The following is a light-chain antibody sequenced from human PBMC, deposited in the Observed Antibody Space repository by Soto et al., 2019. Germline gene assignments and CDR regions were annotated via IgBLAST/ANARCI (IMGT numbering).Light chain of an antibody. CDR2: WAS. V-gene: IGKV4-1*01. Sequence: DIVMTQSPDSLAVSLGERATINCKSSQSVLYSSNNKNYLAWYQQKPGQPPKLLIYWASTRESGVPDRFSGSGSGTDFTLTISSRQAEDVAVYYCQQYYSTPPHFGQGTKLEIK. J-gene: IGKJ2*01. CDR3: QQYYSTPPH. CDR1: QSVLYSSNNKNY.